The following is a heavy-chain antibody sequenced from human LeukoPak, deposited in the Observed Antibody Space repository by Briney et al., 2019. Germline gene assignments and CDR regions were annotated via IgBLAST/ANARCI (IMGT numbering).Heavy chain of an antibody. J-gene: IGHJ4*02. CDR2: ISGSGGRT. Sequence: GGSLRLSCAASGFTFSSYDMSWVRQAPGKGLEWVSGISGSGGRTYYADSVKGRFTISRDNSKNTLYLQMNSLRVEDTALYYCANDRGGVVVTAFDYWGQGTLVTVSS. CDR1: GFTFSSYD. V-gene: IGHV3-23*01. D-gene: IGHD3-22*01. CDR3: ANDRGGVVVTAFDY.